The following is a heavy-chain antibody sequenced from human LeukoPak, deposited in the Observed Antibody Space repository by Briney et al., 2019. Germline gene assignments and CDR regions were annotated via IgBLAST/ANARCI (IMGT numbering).Heavy chain of an antibody. CDR2: TSADGGSS. J-gene: IGHJ5*02. D-gene: IGHD1-26*01. Sequence: GGSLRLSCAASGFTFGDYPMHWVRQAPGKGLEWVSLTSADGGSSFQADPVRGRFTISRDNSKNSLYLQMNSLRSEDTALYYCAKDMGGSGRNWASNWFDPWGQGTLVTVSS. CDR3: AKDMGGSGRNWASNWFDP. V-gene: IGHV3-43*02. CDR1: GFTFGDYP.